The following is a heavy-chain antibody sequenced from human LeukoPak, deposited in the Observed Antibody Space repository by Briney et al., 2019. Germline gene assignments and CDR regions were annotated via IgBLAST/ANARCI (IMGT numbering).Heavy chain of an antibody. D-gene: IGHD6-6*01. J-gene: IGHJ4*02. CDR3: ARWGSYSSSPTFGY. CDR1: GGSISSYY. Sequence: SETLSLTCTVPGGSISSYYWSWIRQPPGKGLEWIGDIHYSGSTNYNPSLKSRVTISVDTSKNQFSLKLTSVTAADTAVYYCARWGSYSSSPTFGYWGQGTLVTVSS. V-gene: IGHV4-59*01. CDR2: IHYSGST.